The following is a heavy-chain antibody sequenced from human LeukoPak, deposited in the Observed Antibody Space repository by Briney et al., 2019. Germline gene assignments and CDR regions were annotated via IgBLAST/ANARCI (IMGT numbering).Heavy chain of an antibody. Sequence: SETLSLTCAVSGGSISSGGYSWSWIRQPAGKGLEWIGRIYTSGSTNYNPSLKSRVTISVDTSKNQFSLKLSSVTAADTAVYYCARSHGHQTGDRSNWFDPWGQGTLVTVSS. D-gene: IGHD7-27*01. CDR2: IYTSGST. V-gene: IGHV4-61*02. CDR1: GGSISSGGYS. CDR3: ARSHGHQTGDRSNWFDP. J-gene: IGHJ5*02.